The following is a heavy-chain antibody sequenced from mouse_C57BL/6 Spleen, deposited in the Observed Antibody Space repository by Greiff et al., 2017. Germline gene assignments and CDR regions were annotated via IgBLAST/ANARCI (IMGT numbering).Heavy chain of an antibody. D-gene: IGHD1-1*01. J-gene: IGHJ2*01. CDR3: ASITTVVSYYFDY. V-gene: IGHV1-81*01. CDR1: GYTFTSYG. Sequence: QVQLQQSGAELARPGASVKLSCKASGYTFTSYGISWVKQRTGQGLEWIGEIYPRSGNTYYTEKFKGKATLTVDKSSSTAYMQLSSLTSEDSAVYYCASITTVVSYYFDYWGQGTTLTVAS. CDR2: IYPRSGNT.